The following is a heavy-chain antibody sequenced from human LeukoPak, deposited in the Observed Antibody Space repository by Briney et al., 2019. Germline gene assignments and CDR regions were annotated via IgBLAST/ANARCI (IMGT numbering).Heavy chain of an antibody. V-gene: IGHV4-59*01. J-gene: IGHJ6*02. CDR3: ARSDVPRACYYYAIDV. CDR1: GGSISSYY. CDR2: LYYSGST. Sequence: SVTLSLTCPVCGGSISSYYWSWIRQPRGKGLEWIGYLYYSGSTNYNPSLKSRGTISVDTYKNQFSLKLSSVTAADTAVYYCARSDVPRACYYYAIDVWGQGTTVTVSS. D-gene: IGHD6-6*01.